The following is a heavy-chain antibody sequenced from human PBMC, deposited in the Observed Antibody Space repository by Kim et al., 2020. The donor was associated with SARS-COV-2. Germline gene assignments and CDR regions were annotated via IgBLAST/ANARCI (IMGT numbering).Heavy chain of an antibody. J-gene: IGHJ4*02. Sequence: GGSLRLSCAASGFTFSSYGMHWVRQAPGKGLEWVAVIWYDGSNKYYADSVKGRFTISRDNSKNTLYLQMNSLRAEDTAVYYCARDGGSYYGGDYWGQGTLVTVSS. CDR3: ARDGGSYYGGDY. CDR2: IWYDGSNK. D-gene: IGHD1-26*01. CDR1: GFTFSSYG. V-gene: IGHV3-33*01.